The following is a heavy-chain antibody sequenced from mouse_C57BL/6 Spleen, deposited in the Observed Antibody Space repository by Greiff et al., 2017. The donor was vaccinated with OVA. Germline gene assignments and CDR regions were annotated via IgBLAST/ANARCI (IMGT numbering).Heavy chain of an antibody. D-gene: IGHD3-2*02. CDR1: GYTFTSYW. CDR2: IDPSDSYT. CDR3: ARRDALDSSDSYFDY. V-gene: IGHV1-69*01. J-gene: IGHJ2*01. Sequence: QVQLQQPGAELVMPGASVKLSCKASGYTFTSYWMHWVKQRPGQGLEWIGEIDPSDSYTNYNQKFKGKTTLTVDKSSSTAYMQLSSLTSEDSAVYYGARRDALDSSDSYFDYWGQGTTLTVSS.